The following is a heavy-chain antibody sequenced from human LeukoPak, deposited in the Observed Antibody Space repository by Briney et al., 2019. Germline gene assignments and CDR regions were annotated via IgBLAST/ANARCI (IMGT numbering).Heavy chain of an antibody. CDR1: GYTFTGYY. J-gene: IGHJ4*02. CDR3: ARAAVVGIWGGGDY. D-gene: IGHD6-19*01. Sequence: GASVKVSCKASGYTFTGYYMHWVRQAPGQGLEWMGWINPNSGGTNYAQKFQGRVTMTTDASTSTAYMELRSLRSDDTAGYFCARAAVVGIWGGGDYWRQGTLVTVSS. CDR2: INPNSGGT. V-gene: IGHV1-2*02.